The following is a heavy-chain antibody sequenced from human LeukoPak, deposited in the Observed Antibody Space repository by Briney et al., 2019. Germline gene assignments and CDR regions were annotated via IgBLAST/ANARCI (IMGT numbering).Heavy chain of an antibody. CDR2: MNPNSGNT. Sequence: ASVKVSCKASGYTFTSYDINWVRQATGQGLEWMGWMNPNSGNTGYAQKFQGRVTMTRNTSISTAYMELSSLRSEDTAVYYCARSITIFGVALNNWFDPWGQGTLVTVSS. CDR3: ARSITIFGVALNNWFDP. V-gene: IGHV1-8*01. CDR1: GYTFTSYD. J-gene: IGHJ5*02. D-gene: IGHD3-3*01.